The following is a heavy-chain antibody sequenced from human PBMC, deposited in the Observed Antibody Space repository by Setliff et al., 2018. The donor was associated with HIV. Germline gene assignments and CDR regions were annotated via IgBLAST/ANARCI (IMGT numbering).Heavy chain of an antibody. CDR1: GFTFSSYS. Sequence: GGSLRLSCAASGFTFSSYSMDWVRQAPGKGLEWVAVISYDGSNKYYADSVKGRFTISRDNSKNTLYLQMNSLRAEDTAVYYCAKSSGYSSGWIDYWGQGTLVTVSS. CDR2: ISYDGSNK. J-gene: IGHJ4*02. V-gene: IGHV3-30*18. CDR3: AKSSGYSSGWIDY. D-gene: IGHD6-19*01.